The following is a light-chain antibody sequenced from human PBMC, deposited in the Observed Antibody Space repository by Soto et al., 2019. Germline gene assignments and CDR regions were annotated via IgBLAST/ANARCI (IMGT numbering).Light chain of an antibody. V-gene: IGKV3-15*01. CDR2: GAS. Sequence: EIVLTQSPGTLSLSPGEIATLYCRASQSVSSNYLAWYQQKPGQAPRRLIYGASSRATGIPARFSGSGSGTEFTLTISSLQSEDFAVYYCQQYNNWPPITFGQGTKVDIK. J-gene: IGKJ1*01. CDR1: QSVSSN. CDR3: QQYNNWPPIT.